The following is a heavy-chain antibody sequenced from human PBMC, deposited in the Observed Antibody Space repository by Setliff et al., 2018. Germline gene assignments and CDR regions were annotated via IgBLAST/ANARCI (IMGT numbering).Heavy chain of an antibody. J-gene: IGHJ3*02. Sequence: GASVKVSCKASGYTFTSYAMNWVRQASGQGLEWMGWINANTGNPTYAQGFTGRFVFSLDTSVSTAYLQISSLKAEDTAVYYCASSGYDVGGAFDIWGQGTMVTVSS. CDR2: INANTGNP. CDR3: ASSGYDVGGAFDI. D-gene: IGHD5-12*01. CDR1: GYTFTSYA. V-gene: IGHV7-4-1*02.